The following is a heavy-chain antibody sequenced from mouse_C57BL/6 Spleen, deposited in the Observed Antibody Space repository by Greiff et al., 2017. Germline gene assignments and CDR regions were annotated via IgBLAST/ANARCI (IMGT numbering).Heavy chain of an antibody. CDR3: ARDYYGISYWYAC. Sequence: QVQLQQPGAELVMPGASVKLSCKASGYTFPSSWMPWVKQRPGQGLEWIGEIDPSDSYTNYNQKFEGKSTLTVDKSSSTAYMQLSSLTSGDSAFYYCARDYYGISYWYACWGQGALVTFAA. CDR2: IDPSDSYT. J-gene: IGHJ3*01. CDR1: GYTFPSSW. V-gene: IGHV1-69*01. D-gene: IGHD1-1*01.